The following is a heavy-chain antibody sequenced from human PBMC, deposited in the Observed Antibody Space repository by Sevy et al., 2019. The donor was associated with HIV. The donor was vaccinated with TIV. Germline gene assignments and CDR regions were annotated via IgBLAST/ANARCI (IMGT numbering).Heavy chain of an antibody. CDR3: ARATLSFITGTADFDC. D-gene: IGHD1-20*01. V-gene: IGHV3-30-3*01. J-gene: IGHJ4*02. CDR1: GFTFSTYA. Sequence: GGSLRLSCAASGFTFSTYAMHWVRQAPGKGLEWVAVISFDGSNKYYADSVKGRLTTSRDNSKNTLYLQMDSLRPEDTAVYYWARATLSFITGTADFDCWGQGTLVTVSS. CDR2: ISFDGSNK.